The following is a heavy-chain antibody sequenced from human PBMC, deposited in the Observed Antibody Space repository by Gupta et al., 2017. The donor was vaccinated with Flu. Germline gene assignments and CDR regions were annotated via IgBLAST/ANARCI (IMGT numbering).Heavy chain of an antibody. J-gene: IGHJ4*02. CDR3: ARGGGVGFSHLDY. Sequence: FSSYAMSWVRQAPGKGLEWVSGIRDSEGSIQYADSVKGRFTISRDISKRTLSLQMNSLRAEDTAVYYCARGGGVGFSHLDYWGQGALVTVSS. CDR2: IRDSEGSI. V-gene: IGHV3-23*01. CDR1: FSSYA. D-gene: IGHD1-26*01.